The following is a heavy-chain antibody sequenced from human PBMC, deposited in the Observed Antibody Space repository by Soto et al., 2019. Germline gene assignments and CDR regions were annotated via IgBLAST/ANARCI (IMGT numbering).Heavy chain of an antibody. Sequence: QVHLQESGPGLVRPSGTLSLTCAVSGASISSTTSDNWWSWVRQPPGKGLEWIGEIYHSGSTNYNPSLKGXXTXSXXKSKNQFSLKLTSVTAADTAVYYCARMVGATLVDFWGQGTLVTVSS. CDR1: GASISSTTSDNW. CDR3: ARMVGATLVDF. J-gene: IGHJ4*02. D-gene: IGHD1-26*01. CDR2: IYHSGST. V-gene: IGHV4-4*02.